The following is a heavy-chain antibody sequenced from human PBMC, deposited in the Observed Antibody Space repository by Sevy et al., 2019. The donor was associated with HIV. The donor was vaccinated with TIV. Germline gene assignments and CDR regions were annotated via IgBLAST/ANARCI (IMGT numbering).Heavy chain of an antibody. D-gene: IGHD1-1*01. Sequence: GGSLRLSCAASGFTFSSYAMNWVRQAPGKGLEWVSSISSSSSHIYAADSLKGRFTISRDNAKNSLFLQLNSLRAEDTAIYYCARVEADDPDFYYYGMDVWGQGTTVTVSS. CDR2: ISSSSSHI. J-gene: IGHJ6*02. CDR3: ARVEADDPDFYYYGMDV. V-gene: IGHV3-21*01. CDR1: GFTFSSYA.